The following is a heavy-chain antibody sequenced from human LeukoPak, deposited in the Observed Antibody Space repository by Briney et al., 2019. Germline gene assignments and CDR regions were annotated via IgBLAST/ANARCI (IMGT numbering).Heavy chain of an antibody. Sequence: SETLSLTCTVSGGSISSSSYYWGWIRQPPGKGLEWIGSIYYSGSTYYNPSLKSRVTISVDTSKNQFSLKLSSVTAADTAVYYCARERGDYYDSSGYYGQTQRVFDYWGQGTLVTVSS. CDR2: IYYSGST. CDR3: ARERGDYYDSSGYYGQTQRVFDY. CDR1: GGSISSSSYY. J-gene: IGHJ4*02. D-gene: IGHD3-22*01. V-gene: IGHV4-39*02.